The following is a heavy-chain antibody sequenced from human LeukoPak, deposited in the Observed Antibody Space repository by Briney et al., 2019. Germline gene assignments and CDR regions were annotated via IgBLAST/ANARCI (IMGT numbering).Heavy chain of an antibody. Sequence: GGSLRLSCAASGFTFSSYGMHWVRQAPGKGLEWVAFIRYDGSNKYYVDSVKGRFTISRDNSKNTLYLQMNSLRAEDTAVYYCAKDEGYCSSTSCRYNNYWGQGTLVTVSS. D-gene: IGHD2-2*01. CDR3: AKDEGYCSSTSCRYNNY. CDR2: IRYDGSNK. V-gene: IGHV3-30*02. J-gene: IGHJ4*02. CDR1: GFTFSSYG.